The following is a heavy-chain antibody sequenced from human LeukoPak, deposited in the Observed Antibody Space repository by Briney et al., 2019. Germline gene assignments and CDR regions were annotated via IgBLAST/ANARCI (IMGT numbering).Heavy chain of an antibody. CDR2: LDPEDGEI. V-gene: IGHV1-24*01. D-gene: IGHD1-26*01. CDR3: ATEEAGSFPAFDC. Sequence: GSVKVSCKVSGSTLTELSIHWVRQAPGKGLEWMGGLDPEDGEILYAQRFQGRVTMTEDTSTDTAYMDLSSLTSDDTGVYYCATEEAGSFPAFDCWGQGTRVTVSS. CDR1: GSTLTELS. J-gene: IGHJ4*02.